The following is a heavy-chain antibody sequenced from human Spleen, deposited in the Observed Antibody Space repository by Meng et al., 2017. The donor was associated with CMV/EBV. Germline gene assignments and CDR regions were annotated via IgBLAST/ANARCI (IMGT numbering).Heavy chain of an antibody. V-gene: IGHV3-23*01. CDR2: IRGNGGGP. CDR3: AKDFHYSGSYYDY. D-gene: IGHD1-26*01. CDR1: GFTFSSYA. J-gene: IGHJ4*02. Sequence: GESLKISCAASGFTFSSYAMSWVRQAPGKGLEWVSIIRGNGGGPFYADSVKGRFIISRDNSMNTLYLQMNSLRAEDTAVYYCAKDFHYSGSYYDYWGQGTLVTVSS.